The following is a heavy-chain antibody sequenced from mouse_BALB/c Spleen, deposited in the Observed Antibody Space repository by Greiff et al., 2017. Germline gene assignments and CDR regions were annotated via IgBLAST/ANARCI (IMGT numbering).Heavy chain of an antibody. J-gene: IGHJ3*01. V-gene: IGHV14-4*02. CDR1: GFNIKDYY. CDR2: IDPENGDT. Sequence: EVKLQESGAELVRSGASVKLSCTASGFNIKDYYMHWVKQRPEQGLEWIGWIDPENGDTEYAPKFQGKATMTADTSSNTAYLQLSSLTSEDTAVYYCNALYGSSYGWFAYWGQGTLVTVSA. D-gene: IGHD1-1*01. CDR3: NALYGSSYGWFAY.